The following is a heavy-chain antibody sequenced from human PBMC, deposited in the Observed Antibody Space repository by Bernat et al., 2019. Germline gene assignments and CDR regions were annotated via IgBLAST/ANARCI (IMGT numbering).Heavy chain of an antibody. CDR1: GFTFTDYY. V-gene: IGHV3-11*05. Sequence: QVQLVESGGGFVRPGGSLRLSCAASGFTFTDYYVNWIRQAPGKGPEWVSYISPTSDYIHYADSVKGRFTISRDNAKNSLFLQMNSLRAEDTAVCESAREGSFGYVDSWGQGTPVTVSS. J-gene: IGHJ4*02. CDR3: AREGSFGYVDS. CDR2: ISPTSDYI. D-gene: IGHD5-18*01.